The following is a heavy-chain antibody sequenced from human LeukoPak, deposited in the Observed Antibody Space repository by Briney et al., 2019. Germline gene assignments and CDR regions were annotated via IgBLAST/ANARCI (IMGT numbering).Heavy chain of an antibody. D-gene: IGHD2-2*01. J-gene: IGHJ4*02. CDR3: ARAVSYCSSTSCPFDY. V-gene: IGHV1-69*13. CDR2: IIPIFGTA. CDR1: GGTFSSYA. Sequence: SVKVSCKASGGTFSSYAISWVRQAPGQGLEWMGGIIPIFGTANYAQKFQGRVTITADESTSTAYMELSSLRPEDTAVYYCARAVSYCSSTSCPFDYWGQGTLVTVSS.